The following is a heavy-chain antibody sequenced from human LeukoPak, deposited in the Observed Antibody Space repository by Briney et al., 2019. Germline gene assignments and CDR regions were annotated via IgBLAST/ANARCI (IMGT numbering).Heavy chain of an antibody. CDR3: ARARGNFDWFDPGMDV. J-gene: IGHJ6*02. D-gene: IGHD3-9*01. V-gene: IGHV3-21*01. CDR2: ISSSSSYI. Sequence: GGSLRLSCAASGFTFSSYSMNWVRQAPGKGLEWVSSISSSSSYIYYADSVKGRFTISRDNAKNSLYLQMNSLRAEDTAVYYCARARGNFDWFDPGMDVWGQGTTVTVSS. CDR1: GFTFSSYS.